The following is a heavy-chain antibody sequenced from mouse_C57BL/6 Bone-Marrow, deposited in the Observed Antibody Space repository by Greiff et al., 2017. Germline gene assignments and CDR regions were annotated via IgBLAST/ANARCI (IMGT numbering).Heavy chain of an antibody. CDR1: GFTFSSYA. CDR3: ARVVYYYGSSFDY. V-gene: IGHV5-4*03. Sequence: EVKLVESGGGLVKPGGSLKLSCAASGFTFSSYAMSWVRQTPEKRLEWVATISDGGSYTYYPDNVKGRFTISRDNAKNNLYLQMSHLTSEDTAMYYCARVVYYYGSSFDYWGQGTTLTVSS. J-gene: IGHJ2*01. D-gene: IGHD1-1*01. CDR2: ISDGGSYT.